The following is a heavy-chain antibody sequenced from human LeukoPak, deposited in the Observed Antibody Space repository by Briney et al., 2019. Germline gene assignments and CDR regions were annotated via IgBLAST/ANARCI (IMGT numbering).Heavy chain of an antibody. J-gene: IGHJ3*02. V-gene: IGHV1-2*02. Sequence: ASVKVSCKASGYTFTGYYMHWVRQAPGQGLEWMGWINPNSGGTSYAQKFQGRVTMTRDTSISTAYMELSRLRSDDTAVYYCAREGVGVPAASGAFDIWGQGTMVTVSP. CDR2: INPNSGGT. D-gene: IGHD2-2*01. CDR1: GYTFTGYY. CDR3: AREGVGVPAASGAFDI.